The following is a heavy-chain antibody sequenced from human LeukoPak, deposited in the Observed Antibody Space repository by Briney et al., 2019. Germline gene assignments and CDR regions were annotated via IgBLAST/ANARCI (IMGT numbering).Heavy chain of an antibody. CDR3: AREKGGGLIDY. CDR1: GFTFSTSG. V-gene: IGHV3-30*02. J-gene: IGHJ4*02. Sequence: GGSLRLSCAASGFTFSTSGIHWVGQAPGKGLEWVAFIRYDERNKYYADSVKGRFTISRDNAKNSLYLQMNSLRAEDTAVYYCAREKGGGLIDYWGQGTLVTVSS. CDR2: IRYDERNK. D-gene: IGHD1-26*01.